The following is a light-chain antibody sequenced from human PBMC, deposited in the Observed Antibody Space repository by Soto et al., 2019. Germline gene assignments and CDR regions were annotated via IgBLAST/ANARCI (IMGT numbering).Light chain of an antibody. CDR1: SSNIGSNY. J-gene: IGLJ7*01. CDR3: AAWDDSLRALL. CDR2: RNN. Sequence: QSVLTQPPSASGTPGQRVTISCSGSSSNIGSNYVYWYQQLPGTAPKLLIYRNNQRPSGVPDRFSGSKSGTSASLAISGLRSEDEADYYCAAWDDSLRALLFGGGTQLTVL. V-gene: IGLV1-47*01.